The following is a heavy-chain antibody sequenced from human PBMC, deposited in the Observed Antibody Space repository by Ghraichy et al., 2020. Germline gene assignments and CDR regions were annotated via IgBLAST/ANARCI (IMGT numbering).Heavy chain of an antibody. CDR1: GGSMSSNTYF. D-gene: IGHD6-19*01. CDR2: IFSSGST. J-gene: IGHJ3*02. Sequence: SETLSLTCTVSGGSMSSNTYFWGWIRQPPGKGLEWIGSIFSSGSTYYNPSLKSRVTISVDTSKNQFSLKLSSVTAADTAVYYCARPVTGTRHDAFDIWGQGTMVTVSS. CDR3: ARPVTGTRHDAFDI. V-gene: IGHV4-39*01.